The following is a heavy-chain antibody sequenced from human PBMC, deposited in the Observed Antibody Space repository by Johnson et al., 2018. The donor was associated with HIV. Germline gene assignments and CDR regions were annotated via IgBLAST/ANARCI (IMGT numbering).Heavy chain of an antibody. CDR2: INQNGSEK. Sequence: VQLVESGGGVVQPGRSLRLSCAVSGFTFSRYWMSWVRQVPGKGLKWVANINQNGSEKYYGDSVKGRFTISRDNAKNSLYLQMHSLRAEDSALYYCAREGTSEPLHRIYDYGDYPAFDIWGQGTMVTVSS. V-gene: IGHV3-7*01. CDR3: AREGTSEPLHRIYDYGDYPAFDI. CDR1: GFTFSRYW. J-gene: IGHJ3*02. D-gene: IGHD4-17*01.